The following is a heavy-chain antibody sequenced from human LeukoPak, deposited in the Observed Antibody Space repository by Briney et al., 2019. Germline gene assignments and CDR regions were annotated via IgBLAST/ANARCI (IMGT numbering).Heavy chain of an antibody. J-gene: IGHJ5*02. CDR3: AREGWQQLVLAWFDP. Sequence: PSETLSLTCTVSGGSISSSSYYWGWIRQPPGKGLEWIGSIYYSGSTYYNPSLKSRVTISVDTSKNQFSLKLTSVTAADTAVYYCAREGWQQLVLAWFDPWGQGTLVTVSS. CDR1: GGSISSSSYY. V-gene: IGHV4-39*07. D-gene: IGHD6-13*01. CDR2: IYYSGST.